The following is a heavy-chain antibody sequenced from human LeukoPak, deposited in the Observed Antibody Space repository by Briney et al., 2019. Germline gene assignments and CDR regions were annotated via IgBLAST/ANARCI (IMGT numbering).Heavy chain of an antibody. J-gene: IGHJ4*02. D-gene: IGHD6-19*01. CDR3: ARGPGIAVADFYFDY. CDR2: INPNSGGT. V-gene: IGHV1-2*02. CDR1: GNTFTAYY. Sequence: GASVKVSCKASGNTFTAYYMHWVRQAPGQGLEWMGWINPNSGGTKYAQKFQGRVTMTRDTSITTAYMELSRLRSDDTAVYYCARGPGIAVADFYFDYWGQETLVTVSS.